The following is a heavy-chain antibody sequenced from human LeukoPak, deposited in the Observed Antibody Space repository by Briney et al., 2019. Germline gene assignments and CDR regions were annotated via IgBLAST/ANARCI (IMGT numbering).Heavy chain of an antibody. V-gene: IGHV4-30-4*01. CDR3: ASTMATGYYFDY. CDR1: GGSISSGDYY. Sequence: PSQTLSLTCTVSGGSISSGDYYWSWIRQPPGKGLEWIGYIYYSGSTYYNPSLKSRVTISVDTSKNQFSLKLSSVTAADTAVYHCASTMATGYYFDYWGQGTLVTVSS. J-gene: IGHJ4*02. D-gene: IGHD3-10*01. CDR2: IYYSGST.